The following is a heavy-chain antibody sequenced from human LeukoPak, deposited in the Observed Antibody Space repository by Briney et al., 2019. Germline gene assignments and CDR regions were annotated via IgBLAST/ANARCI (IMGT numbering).Heavy chain of an antibody. V-gene: IGHV3-7*01. D-gene: IGHD5-12*01. J-gene: IGHJ3*02. CDR2: MNLDGSEK. CDR3: ARVAHGAFDI. CDR1: GFTFTSHW. Sequence: PGGSLRLSCAASGFTFTSHWRSWVRQAPGKGLEWVARMNLDGSEKYYVDSVKGRFTISRDNAKTSLYLEMNSLRAEDTAVYYCARVAHGAFDIWGQGTMVTVSS.